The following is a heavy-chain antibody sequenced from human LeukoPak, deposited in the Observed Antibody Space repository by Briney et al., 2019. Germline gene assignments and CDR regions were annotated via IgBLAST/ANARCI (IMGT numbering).Heavy chain of an antibody. CDR2: IYYTGTT. V-gene: IGHV4-39*01. D-gene: IGHD3-22*01. CDR3: ARASYSYDINGWVPFDY. CDR1: GGSIGSTTYY. J-gene: IGHJ4*02. Sequence: SETLSLTCFVSGGSIGSTTYYWGWIRQPPGKGLEWIGTIYYTGTTYYNPSLQSRVTISVDTSKNQFSLRLSSVTAADTAVYYCARASYSYDINGWVPFDYWGQGTLVTVSS.